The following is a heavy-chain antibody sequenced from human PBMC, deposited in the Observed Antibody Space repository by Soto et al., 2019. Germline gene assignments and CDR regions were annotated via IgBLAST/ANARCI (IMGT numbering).Heavy chain of an antibody. CDR1: GGSISSGGYY. CDR2: IYYSGST. Sequence: SETLSLTCTVSGGSISSGGYYWSWIRQHPGKGLEWIGYIYYSGSTYYNPSLKSRVTISVDTSKNQFSLKLSSVTAADTAVYYCARQNTYHYDSSGYFPRGYDAFDIWGQGTMVTVSS. CDR3: ARQNTYHYDSSGYFPRGYDAFDI. V-gene: IGHV4-31*03. D-gene: IGHD3-22*01. J-gene: IGHJ3*02.